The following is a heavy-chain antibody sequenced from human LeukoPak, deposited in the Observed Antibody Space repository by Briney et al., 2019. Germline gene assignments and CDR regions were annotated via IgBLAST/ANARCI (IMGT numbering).Heavy chain of an antibody. J-gene: IGHJ6*02. CDR2: IYYSGST. V-gene: IGHV4-59*01. CDR1: GGTISSYY. Sequence: SETLSLTCTVSGGTISSYYWTSISQPPAKGLAWISYIYYSGSTNYNPSLKSRVTISVDTSKNQFSLKLSSVTAADTAVYYCARSGSSSSAPYYYYGMDVWGQGTTVTVSS. D-gene: IGHD6-6*01. CDR3: ARSGSSSSAPYYYYGMDV.